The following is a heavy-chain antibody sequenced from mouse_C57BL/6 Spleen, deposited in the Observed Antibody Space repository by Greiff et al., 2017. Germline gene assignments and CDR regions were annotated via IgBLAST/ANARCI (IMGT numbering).Heavy chain of an antibody. CDR1: GFSFNTYA. Sequence: EVKLVESGGGLVQPKGSLKLSCAASGFSFNTYAMNWVRQAPGKGLEWVARIRSKSNNYATYYADSVKDRFTISRDDSESMLYLQMNNLKTEDTAMYYCAPDSSGPWFAYWGQGTLVTVSA. CDR2: IRSKSNNYAT. D-gene: IGHD3-2*02. J-gene: IGHJ3*01. CDR3: APDSSGPWFAY. V-gene: IGHV10-1*01.